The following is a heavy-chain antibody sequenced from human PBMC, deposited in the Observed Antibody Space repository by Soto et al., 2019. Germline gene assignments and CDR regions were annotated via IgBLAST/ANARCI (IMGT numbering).Heavy chain of an antibody. CDR1: GFTFSSYA. J-gene: IGHJ4*02. CDR2: ISGSGGST. D-gene: IGHD3-22*01. Sequence: PGGSLRLSCAASGFTFSSYAMSWVRQAPGEELEWVSAISGSGGSTYYADSVKGRFTISRDNSKNTLYLQMNSLRAEDTAVYYCAKRYYYDSSGYSFDYWGQGTLVTVSS. CDR3: AKRYYYDSSGYSFDY. V-gene: IGHV3-23*01.